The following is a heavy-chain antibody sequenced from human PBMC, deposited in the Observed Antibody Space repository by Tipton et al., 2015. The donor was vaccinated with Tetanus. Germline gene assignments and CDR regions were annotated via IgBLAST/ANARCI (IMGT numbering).Heavy chain of an antibody. CDR2: INTDKGST. CDR3: ARGGTMDY. D-gene: IGHD1-1*01. V-gene: IGHV1-18*01. Sequence: QLVQSGPEVKKPGSSVKVSCKASGGTFTNYALNWVRQAPGQGLEWMGWINTDKGSTNYAQNLQGRVIMTTDTSTLTAYMELRSLRSDDTAVYYCARGGTMDYWGQGTLVTVSA. J-gene: IGHJ4*02. CDR1: GGTFTNYA.